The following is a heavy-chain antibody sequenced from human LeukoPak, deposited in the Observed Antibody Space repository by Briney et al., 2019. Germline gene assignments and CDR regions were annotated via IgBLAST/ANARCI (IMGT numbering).Heavy chain of an antibody. Sequence: GGSLRLSCAASGFTFSSYAMSWVRQAPGKGLEWVSAISGSGGSTYYADSVKGRFTISRDNSKNTLYLQMNSLRAEDTAVYYCAKEGPAYSSSWYTGGSPRDYWGQGTLVTVSS. D-gene: IGHD6-13*01. CDR1: GFTFSSYA. V-gene: IGHV3-23*01. CDR2: ISGSGGST. CDR3: AKEGPAYSSSWYTGGSPRDY. J-gene: IGHJ4*02.